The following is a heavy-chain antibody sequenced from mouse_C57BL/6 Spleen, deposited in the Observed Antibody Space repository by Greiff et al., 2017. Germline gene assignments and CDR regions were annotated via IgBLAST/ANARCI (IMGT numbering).Heavy chain of an antibody. CDR1: GYTFTSYW. CDR3: AYYSNYFDY. Sequence: QVQLQQPGAELVRPGTSVKLSCKASGYTFTSYWMHWVKQRPGQGLEWIGVIDPSDSYTNYKQKFKGKATLTVDTSSRTAYMQLSSLTSEDSAVYYCAYYSNYFDYWGQGTTLTVSS. V-gene: IGHV1-59*01. J-gene: IGHJ2*01. D-gene: IGHD2-5*01. CDR2: IDPSDSYT.